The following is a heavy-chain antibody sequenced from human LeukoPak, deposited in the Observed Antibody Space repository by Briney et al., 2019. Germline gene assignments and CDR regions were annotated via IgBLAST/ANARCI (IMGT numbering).Heavy chain of an antibody. CDR1: CYRFNVYD. CDR3: AGEDGTKAGTNPFDV. D-gene: IGHD1-1*01. Sequence: AAVKVPYMTSCYRFNVYDILWVRQAPGHGLDYVGWISTYTGRANYAQKFQGRVSLITDTSTSTAYLHLTNLTSSDTGLYYCAGEDGTKAGTNPFDVGPLEPVVSVVS. J-gene: IGHJ3*01. CDR2: ISTYTGRA. V-gene: IGHV1-18*01.